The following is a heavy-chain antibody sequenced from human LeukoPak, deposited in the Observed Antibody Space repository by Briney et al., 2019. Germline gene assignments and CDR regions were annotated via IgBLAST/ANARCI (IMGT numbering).Heavy chain of an antibody. CDR3: ARELVLTTYNWFDP. CDR2: ISYSGST. Sequence: SETLSLTCTVSGGSISSYYWGWIRQPPGKGLEWIGSISYSGSTYYNPSLKSRVTISVDTSKNQFSLKLTSVTAADTAVYYCARELVLTTYNWFDPWGQGTLVTVSS. J-gene: IGHJ5*02. D-gene: IGHD3-22*01. CDR1: GGSISSYY. V-gene: IGHV4-39*07.